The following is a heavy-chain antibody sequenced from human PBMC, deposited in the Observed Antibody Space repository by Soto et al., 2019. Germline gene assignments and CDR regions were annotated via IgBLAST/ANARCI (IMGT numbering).Heavy chain of an antibody. V-gene: IGHV3-30-3*01. D-gene: IGHD3-16*01. CDR1: GFTFSNYA. Sequence: GGSLRLSCAASGFTFSNYAMHWVRQAPGKGLEWMAVIPYDGDKIHYADSVKGRFTISRDNAKNTLYLQINSLRVEDTAVYYRGRGTCYDRWHHDYWGQDTQVTVFS. CDR3: GRGTCYDRWHHDY. J-gene: IGHJ4*02. CDR2: IPYDGDKI.